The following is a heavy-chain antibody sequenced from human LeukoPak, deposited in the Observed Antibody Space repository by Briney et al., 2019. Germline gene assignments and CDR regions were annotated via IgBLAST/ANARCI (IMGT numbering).Heavy chain of an antibody. Sequence: GGSLRLSCAASEFTFDDYAMHWVRQAPGKGLEWVSLISGDGGSTYYADSVKGRFTISRDNSKNSLYLQMNSLRTEDTALYYCAKDRPYYYGSGSYYYYYGMDVWGQGTTVTVS. V-gene: IGHV3-43*02. CDR1: EFTFDDYA. CDR2: ISGDGGST. CDR3: AKDRPYYYGSGSYYYYYGMDV. D-gene: IGHD3-10*01. J-gene: IGHJ6*02.